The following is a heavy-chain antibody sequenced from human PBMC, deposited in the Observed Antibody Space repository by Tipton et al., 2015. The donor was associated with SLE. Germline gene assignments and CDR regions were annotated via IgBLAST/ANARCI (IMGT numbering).Heavy chain of an antibody. CDR2: IYHSGST. J-gene: IGHJ1*01. Sequence: TLSLTCAVYGGSFSGYYWSWIRQPPGKGLEWIGSIYHSGSTYYNPSLKSRVTISVDTSKNQFSLKLSSVTAADTAVYYCAVDCSSTSCHEYSQHWGQGTLVTVSS. V-gene: IGHV4-34*01. CDR3: AVDCSSTSCHEYSQH. D-gene: IGHD2-2*01. CDR1: GGSFSGYY.